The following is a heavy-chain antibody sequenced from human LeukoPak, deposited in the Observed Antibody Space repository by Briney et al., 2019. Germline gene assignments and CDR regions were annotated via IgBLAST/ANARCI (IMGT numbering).Heavy chain of an antibody. CDR3: AKQSLYYYDSSGYYYYDY. V-gene: IGHV3-30*02. CDR2: IRYDGSNK. D-gene: IGHD3-22*01. CDR1: GFTFSSYA. Sequence: GGSLRLSCAASGFTFSSYAMSWVRQAPGKGLEWVAFIRYDGSNKYYADSVKDRFTISRDNSKNTLYLQMNSLRAEDTAVYYCAKQSLYYYDSSGYYYYDYWGQGTLVTVSS. J-gene: IGHJ4*02.